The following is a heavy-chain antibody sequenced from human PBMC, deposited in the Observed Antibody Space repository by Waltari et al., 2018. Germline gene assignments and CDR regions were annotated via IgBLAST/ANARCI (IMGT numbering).Heavy chain of an antibody. D-gene: IGHD1-26*01. Sequence: EVQLLESGGGLVQPGGSLRLSCAASGFTFSSYAMSWVRQAPGKGLEWVSAISGSGGSTYYADSVKGRFTISRDNSKNTLYLQMNSLRAEDTAVYYCAKGDASGSYSYYYYYMDVWGKGTTVTISS. V-gene: IGHV3-23*01. J-gene: IGHJ6*03. CDR2: ISGSGGST. CDR1: GFTFSSYA. CDR3: AKGDASGSYSYYYYYMDV.